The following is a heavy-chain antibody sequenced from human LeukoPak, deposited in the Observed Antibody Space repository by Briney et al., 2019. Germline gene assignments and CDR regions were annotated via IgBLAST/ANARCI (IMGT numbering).Heavy chain of an antibody. Sequence: GGSLRLSCAASGFTFSSYSMNWVRQAPGKGLEWFSSIRSSSSYIYYADSVEGRFTISRDNANNSLHLQMNSVRDEHTAVYYCARDGGYSYDSSGYPMGAFDIWGQGTMVTVSS. V-gene: IGHV3-21*01. D-gene: IGHD3-22*01. CDR1: GFTFSSYS. CDR2: IRSSSSYI. CDR3: ARDGGYSYDSSGYPMGAFDI. J-gene: IGHJ3*02.